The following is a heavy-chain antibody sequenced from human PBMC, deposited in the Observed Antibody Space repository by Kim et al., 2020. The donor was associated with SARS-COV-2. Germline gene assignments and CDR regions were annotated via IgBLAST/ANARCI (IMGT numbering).Heavy chain of an antibody. CDR2: GST. CDR3: ARGGDWFDP. Sequence: GSTGYADSVTGRFTISRDNAKNSLYLQMNSVRAEDTALYHCARGGDWFDPWGQGTLVTVSS. V-gene: IGHV3-20*01. J-gene: IGHJ5*02.